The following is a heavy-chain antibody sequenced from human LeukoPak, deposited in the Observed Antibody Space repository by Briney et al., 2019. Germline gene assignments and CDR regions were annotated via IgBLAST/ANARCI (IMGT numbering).Heavy chain of an antibody. D-gene: IGHD6-13*01. Sequence: SETLSLTCTVSGGSISSGDYYWSWIRQPPGKGLEWIGYIYYSGSTYYNPSLKSRVTISVDTSKDQFSLKLSSVTAADTAVYYCAGEPRIAAAGTAFDYWGQGTLVTVSS. V-gene: IGHV4-30-4*08. J-gene: IGHJ4*02. CDR3: AGEPRIAAAGTAFDY. CDR2: IYYSGST. CDR1: GGSISSGDYY.